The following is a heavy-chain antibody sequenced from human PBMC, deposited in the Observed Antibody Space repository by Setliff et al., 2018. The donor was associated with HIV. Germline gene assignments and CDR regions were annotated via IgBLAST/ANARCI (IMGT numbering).Heavy chain of an antibody. CDR3: ARDFVEGIAVTDWFDP. J-gene: IGHJ5*02. V-gene: IGHV1-3*01. CDR2: INAGNGHT. CDR1: GYTFTSYA. D-gene: IGHD6-19*01. Sequence: ASVKVSCKASGYTFTSYALHWVRQAPGQRLERMGWINAGNGHTKYSQKFQGRVSITRDTSASTAYMELSSLRSDDTAVYYCARDFVEGIAVTDWFDPWGQGTLVTVSS.